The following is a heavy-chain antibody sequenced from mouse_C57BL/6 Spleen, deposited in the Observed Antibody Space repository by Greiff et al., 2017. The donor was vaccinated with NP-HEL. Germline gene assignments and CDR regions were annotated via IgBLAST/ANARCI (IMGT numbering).Heavy chain of an antibody. CDR2: FYPGSGSI. D-gene: IGHD2-3*01. Sequence: QVQLQQSGAELVKPGASVKLSCKASGYTFTEYTIHWVKQRSGQGLEWIGWFYPGSGSITYNEKFKDKATLTADKSSSTVYMELSRLTSEDSAVYFCARHEDGYDGYYPAWFAYWGQGTLVTVSA. V-gene: IGHV1-62-2*01. CDR1: GYTFTEYT. CDR3: ARHEDGYDGYYPAWFAY. J-gene: IGHJ3*01.